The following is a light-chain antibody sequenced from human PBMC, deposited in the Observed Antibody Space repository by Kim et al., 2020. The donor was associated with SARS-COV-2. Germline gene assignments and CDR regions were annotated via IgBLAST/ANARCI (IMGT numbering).Light chain of an antibody. Sequence: QPVLTQSPSASASLGASVKLTCTLSSGHNSFTIAWHQQQPEKGPRYLMKLNSDGSHSKGGGIPDRFSGSSSGAERYLTISSLRSEDEADYYCQTWDAGIQVFGGGTQLTVL. CDR3: QTWDAGIQV. CDR2: LNSDGSH. CDR1: SGHNSFT. V-gene: IGLV4-69*01. J-gene: IGLJ3*02.